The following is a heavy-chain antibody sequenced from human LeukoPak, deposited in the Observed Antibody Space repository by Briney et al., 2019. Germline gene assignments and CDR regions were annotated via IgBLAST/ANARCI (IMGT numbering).Heavy chain of an antibody. V-gene: IGHV3-23*01. Sequence: GGSLRLSCAASGFIFSSYAMSWVRQAPGKGLEWVSAISGSGGSTYYADSVKGRFTISRDNSKNTLYLQMNSLRAEDTAVYYCAKEPNPNNYYDSSGYYHPDYWGQGTLVTVSS. CDR2: ISGSGGST. J-gene: IGHJ4*02. CDR1: GFIFSSYA. D-gene: IGHD3-22*01. CDR3: AKEPNPNNYYDSSGYYHPDY.